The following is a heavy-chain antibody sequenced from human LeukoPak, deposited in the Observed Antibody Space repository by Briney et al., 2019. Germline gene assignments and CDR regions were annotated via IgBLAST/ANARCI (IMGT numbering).Heavy chain of an antibody. D-gene: IGHD1-26*01. Sequence: SETLSLTCTVCGGPIRSSGYYWGWIRQPPGKGLEWIGSMYDSGSTYYNPSLKSRVTISVDTSKNQFSLELTSVTAADTAVYYCSRYSGSFVESAPHIWGQGTMVTVSS. J-gene: IGHJ3*02. CDR3: SRYSGSFVESAPHI. CDR1: GGPIRSSGYY. V-gene: IGHV4-39*01. CDR2: MYDSGST.